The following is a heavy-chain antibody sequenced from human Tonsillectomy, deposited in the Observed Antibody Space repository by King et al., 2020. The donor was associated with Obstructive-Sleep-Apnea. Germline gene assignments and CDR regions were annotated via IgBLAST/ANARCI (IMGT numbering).Heavy chain of an antibody. CDR3: ARGSRYYYDGSGYYYFDY. V-gene: IGHV4-39*07. Sequence: QLQESGPGLVKPSETLSLTCTVSGGSISSSSYYWGWIRQPPGKGLEWIGTISYSGSTYYNPSLKSRVTISVDTSKNQFSLKLSSVTAADTAVYYCARGSRYYYDGSGYYYFDYWGQGTLVTVSS. D-gene: IGHD3-22*01. CDR2: ISYSGST. J-gene: IGHJ4*02. CDR1: GGSISSSSYY.